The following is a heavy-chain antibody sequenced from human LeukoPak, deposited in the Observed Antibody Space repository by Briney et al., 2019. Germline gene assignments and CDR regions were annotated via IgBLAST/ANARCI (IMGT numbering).Heavy chain of an antibody. V-gene: IGHV1-18*01. CDR3: ASSLVTDSIVGAAPFDY. CDR2: ISDYNGNT. D-gene: IGHD1-26*01. CDR1: GYTFTSYG. J-gene: IGHJ4*02. Sequence: ASVTVSCKASGYTFTSYGISWVRQAPGQGLEWMGLISDYNGNTNYEQKLQGRVSMTTDPSTSTAYMELRSLRSDDTAVYYCASSLVTDSIVGAAPFDYWGQGTLVSVSS.